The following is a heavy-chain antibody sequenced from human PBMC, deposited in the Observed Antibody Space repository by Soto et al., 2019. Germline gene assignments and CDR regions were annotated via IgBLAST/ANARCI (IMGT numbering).Heavy chain of an antibody. J-gene: IGHJ4*02. CDR3: ARGSVPLPYYYGSGSYSN. D-gene: IGHD3-10*01. Sequence: PGGSLRRSCAASGFTFSSYSMNWVRQAPGKGLEWVSSISSSSSYIYYADSVKGRFTISRDNAKNSLYLQMNSLRAEDTAVYYCARGSVPLPYYYGSGSYSNWGQGTLVTVSS. CDR1: GFTFSSYS. CDR2: ISSSSSYI. V-gene: IGHV3-21*01.